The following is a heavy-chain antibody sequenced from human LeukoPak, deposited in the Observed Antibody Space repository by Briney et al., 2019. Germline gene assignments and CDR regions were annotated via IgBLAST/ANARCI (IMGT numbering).Heavy chain of an antibody. Sequence: KGSGPTLVNPTQTLTLTCTFSGFSLSTSGVGVGWIRQPPGKALEWLALIYWNDDKRYSPSLKSRLLITKDTSKDQVVLTMTNIDPVDTATYYCAHRHYSDSGGYYAAPWVRWYFDYWGQGTLVTVSS. D-gene: IGHD3-22*01. CDR1: GFSLSTSGVG. V-gene: IGHV2-5*01. CDR2: IYWNDDK. CDR3: AHRHYSDSGGYYAAPWVRWYFDY. J-gene: IGHJ4*02.